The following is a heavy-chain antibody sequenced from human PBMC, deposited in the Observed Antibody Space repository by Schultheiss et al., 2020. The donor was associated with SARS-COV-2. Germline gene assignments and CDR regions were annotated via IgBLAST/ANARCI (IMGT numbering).Heavy chain of an antibody. CDR1: GGSFSGYY. J-gene: IGHJ6*03. CDR3: ARAQGGYLSYYYYYMDV. Sequence: SETLSLTCAVYGGSFSGYYWSWIRQPPGKGLEWIGSIYYSGSTYYNPSLKSRVTISVDTSKNQFYLKLSSVTAADTAVYYCARAQGGYLSYYYYYMDVWGKGTAVKVS. V-gene: IGHV4-34*01. CDR2: IYYSGST. D-gene: IGHD3-22*01.